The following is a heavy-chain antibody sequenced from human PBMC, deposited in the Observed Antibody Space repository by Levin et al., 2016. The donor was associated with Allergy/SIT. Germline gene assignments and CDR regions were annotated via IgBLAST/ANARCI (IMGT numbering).Heavy chain of an antibody. V-gene: IGHV4-34*01. D-gene: IGHD3-10*01. CDR3: ARPLWDGHYGSGSYYNGYRLSPYGAFDI. Sequence: WIRQPPGKGLEWIGEINHSGSTNYNPSLKSRVTISVDTSKNQFSLKLSSVTAADTAVYYCARPLWDGHYGSGSYYNGYRLSPYGAFDIWGQGTMVTVSS. J-gene: IGHJ3*02. CDR2: INHSGST.